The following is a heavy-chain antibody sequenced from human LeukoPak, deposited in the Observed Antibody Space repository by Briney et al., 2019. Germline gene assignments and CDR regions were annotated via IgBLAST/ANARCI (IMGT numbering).Heavy chain of an antibody. J-gene: IGHJ4*02. CDR2: INPNSGGT. CDR3: ARSGPGDYYDTSGYYYYDY. CDR1: GNTFTGYY. Sequence: ASVKVSCKASGNTFTGYYMHWVRQAPGQGLEWMGRINPNSGGTNYAQKFQGRVTMTRDTSASTAYMELSRLRSDDTAVYYCARSGPGDYYDTSGYYYYDYWGQGTLVTVSS. D-gene: IGHD3-22*01. V-gene: IGHV1-2*06.